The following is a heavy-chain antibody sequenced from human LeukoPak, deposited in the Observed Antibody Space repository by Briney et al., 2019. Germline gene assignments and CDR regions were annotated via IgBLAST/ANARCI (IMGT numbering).Heavy chain of an antibody. CDR3: ARGDDYVWGSYRPLYFDY. D-gene: IGHD3-16*02. V-gene: IGHV4-59*08. J-gene: IGHJ4*02. Sequence: KPSETLSLTCTVSGGSISSYYWSWIRQPPGKGLEWIGYIYYSGSTNYNPSLKSRVTISVDTSKNQFSLRLSSVTAADTAVYYCARGDDYVWGSYRPLYFDYWGQGTLVTVSS. CDR1: GGSISSYY. CDR2: IYYSGST.